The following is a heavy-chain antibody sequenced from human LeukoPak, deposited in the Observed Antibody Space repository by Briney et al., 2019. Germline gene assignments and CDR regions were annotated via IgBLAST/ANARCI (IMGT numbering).Heavy chain of an antibody. D-gene: IGHD3-22*01. CDR3: ARDLYDSSGGAFDI. Sequence: SKTLSLTCTVSGGSISSYYWSWIRQPPGKGLEWIGYIYYSGSTNYNPSLKSRVTISVDTSRTQFSLKLSSVTAADTAVYYCARDLYDSSGGAFDIWGQGTMVTVSS. V-gene: IGHV4-59*12. CDR1: GGSISSYY. CDR2: IYYSGST. J-gene: IGHJ3*02.